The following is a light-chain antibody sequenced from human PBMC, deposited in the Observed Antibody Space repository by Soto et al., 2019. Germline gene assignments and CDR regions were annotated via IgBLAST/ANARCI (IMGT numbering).Light chain of an antibody. CDR3: QRYYDSVWT. J-gene: IGKJ1*01. V-gene: IGKV3-20*01. CDR2: GAS. Sequence: EIVLTQSPATLSLSPGETATLSCRASQSVNSTSLAWYQQKPGQAPRLLIHGASGRATGIPDRFSGSGSGTDFTLTISRLGPEDFAVYFCQRYYDSVWTFGQGTKVEIK. CDR1: QSVNSTS.